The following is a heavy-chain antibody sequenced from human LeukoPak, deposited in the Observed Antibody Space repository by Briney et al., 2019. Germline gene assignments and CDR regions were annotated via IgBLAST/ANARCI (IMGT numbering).Heavy chain of an antibody. D-gene: IGHD3-10*01. CDR1: GYTFTSYG. CDR2: ISAYNGNT. V-gene: IGHV1-18*04. CDR3: ARDASRHGSGSYYNDY. J-gene: IGHJ4*02. Sequence: GASVKVSCKASGYTFTSYGISWVRQAPGQGLEGMGWISAYNGNTNYAQKLKGRVTMTTDTSTSTAYMELRSLRSDDTAVYYCARDASRHGSGSYYNDYWGQGTLVTVSS.